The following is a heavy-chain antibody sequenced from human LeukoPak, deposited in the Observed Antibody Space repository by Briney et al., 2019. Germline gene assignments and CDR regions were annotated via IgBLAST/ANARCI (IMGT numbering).Heavy chain of an antibody. Sequence: PGGSLRLSCAASGFTFRSYSIKWVRQAPGKGLEWLSSLSGSSTYIYYADSVKGRFTVSRDNAKNSLYPQMNSLRAEDTAVYYCARDGTHRSWRHFDYWGQGTLVTVSS. CDR3: ARDGTHRSWRHFDY. V-gene: IGHV3-21*01. D-gene: IGHD3-10*01. CDR2: LSGSSTYI. CDR1: GFTFRSYS. J-gene: IGHJ4*02.